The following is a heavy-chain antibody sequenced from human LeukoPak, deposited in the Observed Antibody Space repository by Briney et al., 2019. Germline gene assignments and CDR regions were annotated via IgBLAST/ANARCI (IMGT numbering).Heavy chain of an antibody. D-gene: IGHD4-17*01. J-gene: IGHJ4*02. CDR2: MRPSSGGST. CDR1: GYTFTNND. V-gene: IGHV1-8*01. Sequence: ASVKVSCKASGYTFTNNDINWVRQATGQGLEWMGWMRPSSGGSTSYAQKFQGRVTMTRDTSTSTVYMELSSLRSEDTAVYYCARDYGDVVDYWGQGTLVTVSS. CDR3: ARDYGDVVDY.